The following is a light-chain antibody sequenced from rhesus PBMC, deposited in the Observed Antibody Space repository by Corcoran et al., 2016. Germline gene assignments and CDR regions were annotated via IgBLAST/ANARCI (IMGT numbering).Light chain of an antibody. V-gene: IGLV2S7*01. CDR1: SGDVGAYNY. Sequence: QAAPTQSPSVSGSPGQSVTISCTGTSGDVGAYNYVSWYQQHPGKAPKLMIYEVNKRPSGVPDRFSGSKSGNTASLTISWLQAEDEADYYCFTFTTSNAYGFGSGTKLTVL. CDR3: FTFTTSNAYG. J-gene: IGLJ6*01. CDR2: EVN.